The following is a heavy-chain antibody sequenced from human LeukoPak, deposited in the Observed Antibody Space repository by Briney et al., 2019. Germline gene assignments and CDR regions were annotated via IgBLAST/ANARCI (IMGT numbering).Heavy chain of an antibody. V-gene: IGHV4-39*02. Sequence: PSETLSLTCTVSDGSITSDSYSWVWIRQPPGKGLQWIVTLTYAGTNYYYLYLQSRVTMPVDTYKYHFSLKLSSVTATDTAVYYCARLRGSVQPWGDWGQGTLVTVSS. CDR1: DGSITSDSYS. D-gene: IGHD3-10*01. CDR3: ARLRGSVQPWGD. CDR2: LTYAGTN. J-gene: IGHJ4*01.